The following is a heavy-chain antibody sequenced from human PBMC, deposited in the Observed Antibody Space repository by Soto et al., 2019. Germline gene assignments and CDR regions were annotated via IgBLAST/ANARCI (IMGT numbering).Heavy chain of an antibody. CDR3: ARKITGTTGRYAFDI. Sequence: QVQLVQSGAEVKKPGSSVKVSCKASGGTFSSYAISWVRQVTGQGLEWMGGIIPIFGTANYAQKFQGRVTITADESTSTAYMELSSLRSEDTAVYYCARKITGTTGRYAFDIWGQGTMVTVSS. CDR1: GGTFSSYA. D-gene: IGHD1-20*01. J-gene: IGHJ3*02. CDR2: IIPIFGTA. V-gene: IGHV1-69*12.